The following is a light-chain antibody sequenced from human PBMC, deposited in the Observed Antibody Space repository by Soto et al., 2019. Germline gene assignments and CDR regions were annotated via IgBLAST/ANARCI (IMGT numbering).Light chain of an antibody. CDR3: SSYTRSTTLV. CDR2: AVS. J-gene: IGLJ3*02. Sequence: QSVLTQPASVSGSPGQSITISCTGTSSDVGAYNYVSWYQQLPGKAPKLLIYAVSNRPSGVSNRFSGSKSGNTASLTISGLQAEDEADYYCSSYTRSTTLVSGGGTKLTVL. CDR1: SSDVGAYNY. V-gene: IGLV2-14*01.